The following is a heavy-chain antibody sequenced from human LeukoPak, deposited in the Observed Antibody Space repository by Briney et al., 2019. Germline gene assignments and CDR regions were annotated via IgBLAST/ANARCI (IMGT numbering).Heavy chain of an antibody. CDR3: ARVRLGTILSFDY. J-gene: IGHJ4*02. Sequence: ASVKVSCKASGYIFTSYGITWVRQAPGQGLEWMGWINTNTGNPTYAQGFTGRFVFSLDTSVSTAYLQISSLKAEDTAVYYCARVRLGTILSFDYWGQGTLVTVSS. CDR2: INTNTGNP. D-gene: IGHD7-27*01. V-gene: IGHV7-4-1*02. CDR1: GYIFTSYG.